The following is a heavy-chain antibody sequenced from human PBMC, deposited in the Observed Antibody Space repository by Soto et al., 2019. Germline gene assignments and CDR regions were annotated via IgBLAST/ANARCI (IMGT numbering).Heavy chain of an antibody. Sequence: PSETLSLTCTVSGGSISSGGYYWSWIRQHPGKGLEWIGYIYYSGSTYYNPSLKSRVTISVDTSKNQFSLKLSSVTAADTAVYYCARTDSSSSFDYWGQGTLVTVSS. CDR3: ARTDSSSSFDY. D-gene: IGHD6-6*01. CDR2: IYYSGST. V-gene: IGHV4-31*03. J-gene: IGHJ4*02. CDR1: GGSISSGGYY.